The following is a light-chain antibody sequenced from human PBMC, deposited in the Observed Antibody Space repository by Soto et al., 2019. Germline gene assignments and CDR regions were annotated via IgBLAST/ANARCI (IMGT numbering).Light chain of an antibody. V-gene: IGKV3-20*01. J-gene: IGKJ2*01. CDR2: GAY. CDR1: QSVRSSY. Sequence: EIVLTQSPGTLSLSPGERATLSCRASQSVRSSYLAWYQQKPGQAPRLLIYGAYSRATGNPDRFSGSGSGTDFTLTISRLEPEDFAVYYCQQYGSPPYTFGQGTKLEIK. CDR3: QQYGSPPYT.